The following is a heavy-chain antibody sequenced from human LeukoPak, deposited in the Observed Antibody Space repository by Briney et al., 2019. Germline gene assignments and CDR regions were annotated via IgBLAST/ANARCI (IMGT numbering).Heavy chain of an antibody. CDR1: GFTFSSYT. CDR3: ARDSGYSSGWRNEGYCFDY. Sequence: PGGPLRLSCAASGFTFSSYTMHWVRQAPGKGLEWVAVISHDGSNKYYADSVKGRFTISRGNSKNTLYLQMNSLRAEDTAVYYCARDSGYSSGWRNEGYCFDYWGQGTLVTVSS. D-gene: IGHD6-19*01. V-gene: IGHV3-30*04. CDR2: ISHDGSNK. J-gene: IGHJ4*02.